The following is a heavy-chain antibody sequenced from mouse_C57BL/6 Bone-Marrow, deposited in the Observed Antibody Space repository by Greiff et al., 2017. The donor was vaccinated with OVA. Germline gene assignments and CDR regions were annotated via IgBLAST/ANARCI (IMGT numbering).Heavy chain of an antibody. V-gene: IGHV14-1*01. CDR1: GFNIKDYY. D-gene: IGHD2-1*01. CDR2: IDPEDGDT. Sequence: VQLQQPGAELVRPGASVKLSCTASGFNIKDYYMHWVKQRPEQGLEWIGRIDPEDGDTEYAPKFQGKATMTADTSSNTAYLQLSSLTSEDTAVYYCTTSYGNYVYFDYWGQGTTLTVSS. J-gene: IGHJ2*01. CDR3: TTSYGNYVYFDY.